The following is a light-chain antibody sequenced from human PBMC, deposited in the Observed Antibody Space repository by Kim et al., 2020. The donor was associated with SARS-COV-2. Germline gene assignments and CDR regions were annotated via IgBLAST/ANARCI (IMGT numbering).Light chain of an antibody. Sequence: TGERAAVSGRASPSSTSSYLTWYQQKPRQAPGLLIYGTTTRATGIADRFSGSGSGRDFTLTISRLKSEDSAVYYCQQYGRSPSYTFGQGTKLEI. CDR3: QQYGRSPSYT. CDR2: GTT. V-gene: IGKV3-20*01. CDR1: PSSTSSY. J-gene: IGKJ2*01.